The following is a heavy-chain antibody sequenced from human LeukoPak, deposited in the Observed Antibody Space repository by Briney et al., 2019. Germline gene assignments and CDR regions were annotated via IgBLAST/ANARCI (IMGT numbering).Heavy chain of an antibody. Sequence: GGPLRLSCAASGFTFSIYAMGWVRQAPGKGLEWVSFISGGGDSTYYADSVKGRFTISRDNSKNTLYLEMNSLRAEDTALYYCAREVPYFDLWGRGTLVTVSS. J-gene: IGHJ2*01. CDR3: AREVPYFDL. CDR2: ISGGGDST. V-gene: IGHV3-23*01. CDR1: GFTFSIYA.